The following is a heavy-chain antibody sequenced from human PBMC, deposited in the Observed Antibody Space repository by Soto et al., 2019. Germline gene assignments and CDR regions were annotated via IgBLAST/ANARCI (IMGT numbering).Heavy chain of an antibody. V-gene: IGHV3-23*01. CDR3: ARGGRYTYGYGDYSYGMDV. J-gene: IGHJ6*02. CDR1: GFSFGDYA. D-gene: IGHD5-18*01. Sequence: PGGSLRLSCAASGFSFGDYAMSWVRQAPGKGLEWVSGISGTGSRTSYADSVRGRFTISRDNVNNTLSLQMDSLRAEDTAVYYCARGGRYTYGYGDYSYGMDVWGQGTTVS. CDR2: ISGTGSRT.